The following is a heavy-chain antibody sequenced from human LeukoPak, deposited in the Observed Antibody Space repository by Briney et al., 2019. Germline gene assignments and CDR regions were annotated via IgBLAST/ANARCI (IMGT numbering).Heavy chain of an antibody. CDR1: GFTFSNDW. CDR2: INQDESKK. J-gene: IGHJ4*02. V-gene: IGHV3-7*01. CDR3: AGDHAYRADY. D-gene: IGHD2-2*01. Sequence: AGGSLRLSCAASGFTFSNDWMCWVRQAPGKGLEWVANINQDESKKYYADSVKGRFTISRDNAKNSLYLQMSSLTAEDTAIYYCAGDHAYRADYWGQGTLVTVSS.